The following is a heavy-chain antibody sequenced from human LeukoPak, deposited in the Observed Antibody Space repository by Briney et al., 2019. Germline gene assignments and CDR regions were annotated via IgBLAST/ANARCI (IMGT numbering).Heavy chain of an antibody. V-gene: IGHV4-30-4*02. J-gene: IGHJ4*02. CDR2: IYYSGST. CDR1: GGSISSGDYY. CDR3: ARDRAFVGSTSASDYFDY. Sequence: SETLSLTCTVSGGSISSGDYYWSWIRQPPGKGLEWIGYIYYSGSTYYNPSLKSRVTISVDTSKNQFSLKLSSVTAADTAVYYCARDRAFVGSTSASDYFDYWGQGTLVTVSS. D-gene: IGHD2-2*01.